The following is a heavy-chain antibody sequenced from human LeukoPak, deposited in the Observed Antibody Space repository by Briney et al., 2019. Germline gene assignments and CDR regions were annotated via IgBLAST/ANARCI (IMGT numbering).Heavy chain of an antibody. CDR1: GFTFSSYW. D-gene: IGHD3-10*01. CDR2: INSDGSRT. J-gene: IGHJ4*02. V-gene: IGHV3-74*01. CDR3: AKSLYKYSSGSYFRPFDN. Sequence: GGSLRLSCAASGFTFSSYWMHWVRQAPGKGLVWVSRINSDGSRTSYADSVKGRFTISRDNAKNTLYLQMNSLRAEDTAVYYCAKSLYKYSSGSYFRPFDNWGQGSLLTVSS.